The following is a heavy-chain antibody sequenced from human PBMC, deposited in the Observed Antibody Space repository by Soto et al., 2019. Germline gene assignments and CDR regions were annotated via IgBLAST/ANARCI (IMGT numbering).Heavy chain of an antibody. CDR3: ARAPAPYDFWSGYHYNWFDP. CDR1: GGSISSYY. Sequence: SETLSLTCTVSGGSISSYYWSWIRQPPGKGLEWIGYIYYSGSTNYNPSLKSRVTISVDTSKNQFSLKLSSVTAADTAVYYCARAPAPYDFWSGYHYNWFDPWGQGTLVTVSS. V-gene: IGHV4-59*01. J-gene: IGHJ5*02. D-gene: IGHD3-3*01. CDR2: IYYSGST.